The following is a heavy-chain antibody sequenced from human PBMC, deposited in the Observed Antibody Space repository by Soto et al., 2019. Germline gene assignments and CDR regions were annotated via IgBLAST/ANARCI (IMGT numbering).Heavy chain of an antibody. Sequence: QVQLVQSGPEVKKPGVSVKVSCKASGYTFTSHDINWVRQATGQGLEWMGWMDLNRGLRGYAQKFQGRVTMTWNTSISTAYMELSSLRSEDTAVYYCARVKRAVTGTVDAFDVWGQGTVVTVSS. CDR2: MDLNRGLR. J-gene: IGHJ3*01. CDR3: ARVKRAVTGTVDAFDV. CDR1: GYTFTSHD. D-gene: IGHD6-19*01. V-gene: IGHV1-8*01.